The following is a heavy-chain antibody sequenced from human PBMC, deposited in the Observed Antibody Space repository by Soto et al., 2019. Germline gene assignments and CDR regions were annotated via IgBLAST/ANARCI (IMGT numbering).Heavy chain of an antibody. D-gene: IGHD3-22*01. Sequence: ASVKVSRKASGYTFTGYYMHWVRQAPGQGLEWMGWINPNSGGTNYAQKFQGWVTMTRDTSISTSYMELSRLRSDDMAVFYCARYLRDYYEIGAGDAFDIWGQGTMVTVSS. CDR1: GYTFTGYY. V-gene: IGHV1-2*04. J-gene: IGHJ3*02. CDR2: INPNSGGT. CDR3: ARYLRDYYEIGAGDAFDI.